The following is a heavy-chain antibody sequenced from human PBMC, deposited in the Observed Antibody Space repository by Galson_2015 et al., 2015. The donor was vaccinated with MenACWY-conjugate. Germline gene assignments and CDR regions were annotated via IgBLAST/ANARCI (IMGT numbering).Heavy chain of an antibody. V-gene: IGHV3-74*01. D-gene: IGHD1-26*01. CDR3: ARLGGNYRTTSHFDY. CDR2: INRDGRST. J-gene: IGHJ4*02. CDR1: GFTFSTYW. Sequence: SLRLSCAASGFTFSTYWMHWVRQAPGKGLVWVSLINRDGRSTSYADSVKGRFTISRDNAKNTLYLQMNSLRAEDTAVYYCARLGGNYRTTSHFDYWGQGTLVTVSS.